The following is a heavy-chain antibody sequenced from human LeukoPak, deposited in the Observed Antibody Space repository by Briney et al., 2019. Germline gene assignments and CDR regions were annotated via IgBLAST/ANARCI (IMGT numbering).Heavy chain of an antibody. J-gene: IGHJ5*02. CDR2: IYYSGST. CDR1: GGSFSSSSYY. D-gene: IGHD3-3*01. Sequence: SETLSLTCTVSGGSFSSSSYYWSWIRQPPGKGLEWIGYIYYSGSTNYNPSLKSRVTISLDTSKNQFSLKLSSVTAADTAVYYCARPHYDFWSGYSWGQGTLVTVSS. CDR3: ARPHYDFWSGYS. V-gene: IGHV4-61*01.